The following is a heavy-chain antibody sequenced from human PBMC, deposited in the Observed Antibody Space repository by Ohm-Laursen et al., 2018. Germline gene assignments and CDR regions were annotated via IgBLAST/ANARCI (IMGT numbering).Heavy chain of an antibody. D-gene: IGHD1-1*01. V-gene: IGHV4-59*01. J-gene: IGHJ4*02. Sequence: GTLSLTCAVYGGSFSGYYWSWIRQSPGKGLEWIGYAYFGGSVNYNPSLRSRVTISVDTSKNQFSLTLTSVTAADTAMYYCARDSHTGRFDNWGQGTLVTVSS. CDR3: ARDSHTGRFDN. CDR2: AYFGGSV. CDR1: GGSFSGYY.